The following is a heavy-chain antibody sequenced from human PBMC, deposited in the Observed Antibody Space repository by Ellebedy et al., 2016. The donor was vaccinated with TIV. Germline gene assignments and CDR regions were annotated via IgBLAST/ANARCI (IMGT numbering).Heavy chain of an antibody. D-gene: IGHD1-1*01. V-gene: IGHV3-72*01. CDR2: TRNKANSYTT. Sequence: PGGSLRLSCAASGLIFSDHYIDWVRQAPGKGLEWVGRTRNKANSYTTEYAASVKGRFTISRDDSKNSLYLQMDSLKTEDTAVYYCARASRIEGTYYFDYWGQGTLVTVSS. J-gene: IGHJ4*02. CDR3: ARASRIEGTYYFDY. CDR1: GLIFSDHY.